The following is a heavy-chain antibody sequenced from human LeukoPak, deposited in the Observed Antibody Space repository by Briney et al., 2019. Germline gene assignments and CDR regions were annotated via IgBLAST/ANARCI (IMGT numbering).Heavy chain of an antibody. V-gene: IGHV3-7*01. J-gene: IGHJ4*02. CDR3: ARDLDDFWSGYFNLEDY. D-gene: IGHD3-3*01. CDR2: IKQDGSEK. CDR1: GFTFSSYW. Sequence: TGGSLRLSCAASGFTFSSYWMSWVRQAPGKGLEWVANIKQDGSEKYYVDSVKGRFTISRDNAKNSLYLQMNSLRAEDTAVYYCARDLDDFWSGYFNLEDYWGQGTLVTVSS.